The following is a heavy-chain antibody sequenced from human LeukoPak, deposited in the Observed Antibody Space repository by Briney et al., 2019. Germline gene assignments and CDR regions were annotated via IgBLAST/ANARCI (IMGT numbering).Heavy chain of an antibody. V-gene: IGHV3-30-3*01. CDR2: ISYDGSNK. Sequence: GRSLRLSCAASGFTFSSYAMHWVRQAPGEGLEWVAIISYDGSNKYYADSVKGRFTISRDNSKNTLYLQMNSLRAEDTAVYYCARDLGYNLLGFYYYGIDVCGQGTTVTVSS. D-gene: IGHD5-24*01. CDR1: GFTFSSYA. J-gene: IGHJ6*02. CDR3: ARDLGYNLLGFYYYGIDV.